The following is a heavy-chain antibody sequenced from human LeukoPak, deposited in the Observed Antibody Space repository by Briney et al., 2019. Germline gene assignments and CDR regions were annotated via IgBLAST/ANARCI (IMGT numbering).Heavy chain of an antibody. CDR3: AKPLSMIVVANTSDY. D-gene: IGHD3-22*01. V-gene: IGHV3-23*01. CDR1: GFTFSSYA. Sequence: GGSLRLSCAASGFTFSSYAMSWVRQAPGKGLEWVSAISGSGGSTYYADSVKGRFTISRDNSKNTLYLQMSSLRAEDTAVYYCAKPLSMIVVANTSDYWGQGTLVTVSS. CDR2: ISGSGGST. J-gene: IGHJ4*02.